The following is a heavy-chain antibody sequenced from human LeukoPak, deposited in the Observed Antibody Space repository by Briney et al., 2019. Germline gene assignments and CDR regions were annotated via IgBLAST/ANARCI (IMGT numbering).Heavy chain of an antibody. CDR3: ARDLGLSLDY. CDR1: GGTISGYY. V-gene: IGHV4-4*07. D-gene: IGHD3-16*01. J-gene: IGHJ4*02. CDR2: IFSSGST. Sequence: SETLSLTCTVSGGTISGYYWSWIRQPAGQGLECIGRIFSSGSTNYNPSLKGRVTMSVDTSKNQFSLRLSSVTAADTAVYYCARDLGLSLDYWGQGILVTVSS.